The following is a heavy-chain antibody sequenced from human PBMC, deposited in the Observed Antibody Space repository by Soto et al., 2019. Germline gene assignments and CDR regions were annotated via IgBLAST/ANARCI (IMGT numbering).Heavy chain of an antibody. J-gene: IGHJ4*02. Sequence: QVQLVQSGAEVKKPRSSVKVSCKASGGTFSSYAISWVRQAPGQGLEWMGGIIPIFGTANYAQKFQGRVTITADESTSTAYMELSSLRSEDTAVYYCARDCSGGSCYSAVGFNYWGQGTLVTVSS. V-gene: IGHV1-69*01. D-gene: IGHD2-15*01. CDR2: IIPIFGTA. CDR3: ARDCSGGSCYSAVGFNY. CDR1: GGTFSSYA.